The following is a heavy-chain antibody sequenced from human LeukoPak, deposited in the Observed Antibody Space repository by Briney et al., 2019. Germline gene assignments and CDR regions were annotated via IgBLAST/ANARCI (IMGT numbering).Heavy chain of an antibody. CDR2: ISAYNGNT. V-gene: IGHV1-18*04. J-gene: IGHJ4*02. CDR3: ARDDREPTASFDY. CDR1: GYTFTGYY. D-gene: IGHD1-14*01. Sequence: GASVKVSCKASGYTFTGYYMHWVRQAPGQGLEWMGWISAYNGNTNYAQKLQGRVTMTTDTSTSTAYMELRSLRSDDTAVYYCARDDREPTASFDYWGQGTLVTVSS.